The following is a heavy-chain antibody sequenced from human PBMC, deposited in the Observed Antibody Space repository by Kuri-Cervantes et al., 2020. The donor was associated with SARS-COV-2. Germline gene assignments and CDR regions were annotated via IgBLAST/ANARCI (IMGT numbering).Heavy chain of an antibody. CDR1: GGSFSGYK. D-gene: IGHD2-15*01. J-gene: IGHJ6*03. Sequence: GSLRLSCAVYGGSFSGYKWNWIRQSPGKGLEWIGEINHSGSTNYNPSLKSRVTISVDTSKNQFSLKLSSVTAADTAVYFCARGQGVAVPVALLVFLGYYMDVWGKGTTVTVSS. CDR2: INHSGST. CDR3: ARGQGVAVPVALLVFLGYYMDV. V-gene: IGHV4-34*01.